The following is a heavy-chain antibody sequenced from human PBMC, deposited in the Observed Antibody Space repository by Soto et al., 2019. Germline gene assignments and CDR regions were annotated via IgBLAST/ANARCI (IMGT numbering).Heavy chain of an antibody. CDR3: ARSNLGNSYGPGFDY. D-gene: IGHD5-18*01. V-gene: IGHV3-53*01. J-gene: IGHJ4*02. Sequence: GGSLRLSCAASGFTVSSNYMSWVRQAPGKGLEWVSVIYSGGSTYYADSVKGRFTISRDNSKNTLYLQMNSLRAEDTAVYYCARSNLGNSYGPGFDYWGQGTLVTVSS. CDR2: IYSGGST. CDR1: GFTVSSNY.